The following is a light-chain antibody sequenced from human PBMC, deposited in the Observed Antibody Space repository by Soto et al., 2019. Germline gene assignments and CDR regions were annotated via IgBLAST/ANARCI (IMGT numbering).Light chain of an antibody. CDR3: LQDYNYPRT. J-gene: IGKJ1*01. V-gene: IGKV1-6*01. Sequence: AIPMTQSPSSLSASVGDRVIITCRVSQDIRNDLGWYQQKPGKAPKLLIYAAFSLQSGVPSRFSGSGSGTDFTLTISSLQPEDFATYVCLQDYNYPRTFGQGTKVEIK. CDR2: AAF. CDR1: QDIRND.